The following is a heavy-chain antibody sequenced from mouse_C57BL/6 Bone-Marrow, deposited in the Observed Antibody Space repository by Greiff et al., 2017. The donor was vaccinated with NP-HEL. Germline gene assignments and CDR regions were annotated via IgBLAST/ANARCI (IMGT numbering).Heavy chain of an antibody. CDR3: TGYYYFFDY. Sequence: DVHLVESGGGLVQPGGSMKLSCVASGFTFSNYWMNWVRQSPEKGLEWVAQIRLKSDNYATHYAESVKGRFNISRDDSKSSVYLQMNNLRAEDTGIYYCTGYYYFFDYWGQGTTLTVSS. J-gene: IGHJ2*01. CDR2: IRLKSDNYAT. CDR1: GFTFSNYW. V-gene: IGHV6-3*01. D-gene: IGHD1-1*01.